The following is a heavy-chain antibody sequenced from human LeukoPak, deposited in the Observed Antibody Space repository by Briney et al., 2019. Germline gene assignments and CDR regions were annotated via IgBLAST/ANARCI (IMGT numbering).Heavy chain of an antibody. Sequence: GGSLRLSCAASGFTFSTYSMKWVRRAPGKGLEWVSYISDSSAMYYADSVRGRFTISRENDKNSLFLQMNSLRAEDTAVYYCARDGGYSGYDADCWGQGTLVTVSS. J-gene: IGHJ4*02. CDR2: ISDSSAM. CDR3: ARDGGYSGYDADC. CDR1: GFTFSTYS. V-gene: IGHV3-48*01. D-gene: IGHD5-12*01.